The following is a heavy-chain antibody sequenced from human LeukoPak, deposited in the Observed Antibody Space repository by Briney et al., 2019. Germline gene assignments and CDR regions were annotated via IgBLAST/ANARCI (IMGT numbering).Heavy chain of an antibody. CDR3: ARAPRIGYSSSPYTRGVYYFDY. Sequence: SETLSLTCAVYRGSFSGDYWSWIRQPPGKGLEWIGEINHSGSTNYNPSLKSRVTISVDTSKNQFSLKLSSVTAADTAVYYCARAPRIGYSSSPYTRGVYYFDYWGQGTLVTVSS. D-gene: IGHD6-13*01. CDR1: RGSFSGDY. V-gene: IGHV4-34*01. CDR2: INHSGST. J-gene: IGHJ4*02.